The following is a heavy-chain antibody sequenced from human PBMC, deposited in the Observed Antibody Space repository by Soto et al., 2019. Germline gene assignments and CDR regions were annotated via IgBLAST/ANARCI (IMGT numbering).Heavy chain of an antibody. V-gene: IGHV2-5*01. J-gene: IGHJ4*02. Sequence: QITLKESGPTLVKPTQTLTLTCTFSGFSLSTSGVGVGWIRQPPGKALEWLALIYWNDDKRYSPSLKSRLTITKDTSKNQVVLTMTNMDPVDTATYYCAHTVWGDGSSWYPVGYVYWGQGTLVTVSS. D-gene: IGHD6-13*01. CDR1: GFSLSTSGVG. CDR2: IYWNDDK. CDR3: AHTVWGDGSSWYPVGYVY.